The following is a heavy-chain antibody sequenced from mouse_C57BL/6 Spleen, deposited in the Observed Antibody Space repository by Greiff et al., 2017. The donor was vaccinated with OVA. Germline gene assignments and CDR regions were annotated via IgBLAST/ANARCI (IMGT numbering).Heavy chain of an antibody. D-gene: IGHD1-1*01. CDR1: GYTFTDYY. Sequence: EVQLQQSGPELVKPGASVKISCKASGYTFTDYYMNWVKQSHGKSLEWIGDINPNNGGTSYNQKFKGKATLTVDKSSSTAYMELRSLTSEDSAVYDCARRAYGSSPFDYWGQGTTLTVSS. CDR2: INPNNGGT. J-gene: IGHJ2*01. CDR3: ARRAYGSSPFDY. V-gene: IGHV1-26*01.